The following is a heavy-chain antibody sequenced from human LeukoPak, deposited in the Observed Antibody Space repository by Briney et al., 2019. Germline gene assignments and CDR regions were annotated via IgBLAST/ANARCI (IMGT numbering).Heavy chain of an antibody. D-gene: IGHD5-24*01. CDR2: IYRGGTT. CDR3: ARGTGAVGMATKVGYYFDN. Sequence: PGGSLRLSCAASGFTVSNYYMTWVRQAPGKGLEWVSIIYRGGTTYYADSVKGRFTISRDNSENTLYLQMNSLRAEDTAVYYCARGTGAVGMATKVGYYFDNWGQGTLVTVSS. V-gene: IGHV3-53*01. J-gene: IGHJ4*02. CDR1: GFTVSNYY.